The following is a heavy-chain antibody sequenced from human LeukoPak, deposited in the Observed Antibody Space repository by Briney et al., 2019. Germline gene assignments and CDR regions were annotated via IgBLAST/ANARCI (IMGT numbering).Heavy chain of an antibody. J-gene: IGHJ4*02. D-gene: IGHD3-10*01. CDR1: GFTFSDYY. Sequence: GGSLRLSCEGSGFTFSDYYMSWVRQAPGRGLEWLSCISSDSDDIFYADSVKGRFTISRDNAKNSVFLQLNSLRVEDTAVYYCARDRHGSGSYYNFDYWGQGTLVTVSS. CDR3: ARDRHGSGSYYNFDY. V-gene: IGHV3-11*04. CDR2: ISSDSDDI.